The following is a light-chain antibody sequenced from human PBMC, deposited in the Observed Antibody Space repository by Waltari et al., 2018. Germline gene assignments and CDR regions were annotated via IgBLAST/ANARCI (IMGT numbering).Light chain of an antibody. Sequence: QSVLTQPPSASGTPGQRVTLSCSGSGSNIGSNYVYWYQQLPGTAPKLLISRNDQRPSGVPDRFSGSKSGNSASLAISGLRSEDETDYYCAAWDDSLSGVVFGGGTKLTVL. CDR3: AAWDDSLSGVV. J-gene: IGLJ2*01. V-gene: IGLV1-47*01. CDR1: GSNIGSNY. CDR2: RND.